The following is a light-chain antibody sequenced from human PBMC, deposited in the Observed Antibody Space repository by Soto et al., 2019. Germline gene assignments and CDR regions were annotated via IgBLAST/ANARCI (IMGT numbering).Light chain of an antibody. V-gene: IGLV2-14*01. CDR3: SSYTSSSTLGV. CDR1: RSDVGGYNY. J-gene: IGLJ1*01. Sequence: QSVLTQPASVSGSPGQSITISCTGTRSDVGGYNYVSWYQQHPGKAPKLMIYEVNNRPSGVSNRFSGSKSGNTASLTISGRQAEDEADYYCSSYTSSSTLGVFGTGTKVTVL. CDR2: EVN.